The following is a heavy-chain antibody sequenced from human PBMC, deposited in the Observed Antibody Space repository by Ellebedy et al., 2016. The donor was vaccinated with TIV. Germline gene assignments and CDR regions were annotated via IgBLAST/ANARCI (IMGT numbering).Heavy chain of an antibody. CDR3: ARDGHWNAKGDAFDI. CDR1: GGSFSGYY. V-gene: IGHV4-34*01. CDR2: INHSGST. J-gene: IGHJ3*02. D-gene: IGHD1-1*01. Sequence: SETLSLXCAVYGGSFSGYYWSWIRQPPGKGLEWIGEINHSGSTNYNPSLKSRVTISVDTSKNQFSLKLSSVTAADTAVYYCARDGHWNAKGDAFDIWGQGTMVTVSS.